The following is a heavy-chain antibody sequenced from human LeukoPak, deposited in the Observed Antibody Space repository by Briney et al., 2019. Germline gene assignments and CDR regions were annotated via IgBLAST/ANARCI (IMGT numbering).Heavy chain of an antibody. CDR3: ARGTMVRELDAFDI. J-gene: IGHJ3*02. D-gene: IGHD3-10*01. CDR1: GGSISSYY. V-gene: IGHV4-59*08. CDR2: IYYSGST. Sequence: PSETLSLTCTVSGGSISSYYWSWIRQPPGKGLEWIGYIYYSGSTNYNPSLKSRVTMSVDTPKNQFSLKLSSVTAADTAVYYCARGTMVRELDAFDIWGQGTMVTVSS.